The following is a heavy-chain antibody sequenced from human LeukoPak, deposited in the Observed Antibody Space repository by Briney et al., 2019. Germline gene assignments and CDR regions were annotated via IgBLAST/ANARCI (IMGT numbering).Heavy chain of an antibody. D-gene: IGHD3-3*01. CDR2: ISAYNGNT. CDR1: GYTFTSYG. CDR3: QRITIFGVIIDFDY. Sequence: GASVKVSCKDSGYTFTSYGISWVRQAPGQGLEWMGWISAYNGNTNYAQKLQGRVTMTTDTSTSTAYMEVRSLRSDDTAVYYCQRITIFGVIIDFDYWGQGSLVTVSS. J-gene: IGHJ4*02. V-gene: IGHV1-18*01.